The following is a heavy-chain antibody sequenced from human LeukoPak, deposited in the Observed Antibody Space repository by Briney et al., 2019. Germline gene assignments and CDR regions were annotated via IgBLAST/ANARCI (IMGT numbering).Heavy chain of an antibody. CDR3: ARDQKWDDFWSGYGLSY. J-gene: IGHJ4*02. V-gene: IGHV1-69*06. D-gene: IGHD3-3*01. CDR1: GGTFSSYA. CDR2: IIPIFGTA. Sequence: SVKVSCKASGGTFSSYAISWVRQAPGQGLEWMGGIIPIFGTANYAQKFQGRVTITADKSTSTACMELSSLRSEDTAVYYCARDQKWDDFWSGYGLSYWGQGTLVTVSS.